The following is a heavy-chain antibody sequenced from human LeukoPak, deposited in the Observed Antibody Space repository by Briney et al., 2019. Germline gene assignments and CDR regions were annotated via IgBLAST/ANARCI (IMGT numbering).Heavy chain of an antibody. CDR3: ARDVKLYYYDSSGYYNDAFDI. V-gene: IGHV1-2*06. CDR2: INPNSGGT. J-gene: IGHJ3*02. D-gene: IGHD3-22*01. CDR1: EYTFTGYY. Sequence: ASVKVSCKASEYTFTGYYMHWVRQAPGQGLEWMGRINPNSGGTNYAQKFQGRVTMTRDTSISTAYMELSRLRSDDTAVYYCARDVKLYYYDSSGYYNDAFDIWGQGTMVTVSS.